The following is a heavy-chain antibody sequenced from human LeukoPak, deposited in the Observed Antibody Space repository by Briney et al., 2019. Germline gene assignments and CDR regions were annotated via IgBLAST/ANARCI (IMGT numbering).Heavy chain of an antibody. CDR2: IYYSGST. Sequence: SETLSLTCTVSGGSISSYYWSWIRQPPGKGLEWIGYIYYSGSTNYNPSLKSRVTISVDTSKNQFSLKLSSVTAADTAVYYCARVGYYDILTGSLGAFDIWGQGTMVTVSS. CDR3: ARVGYYDILTGSLGAFDI. J-gene: IGHJ3*02. CDR1: GGSISSYY. D-gene: IGHD3-9*01. V-gene: IGHV4-59*01.